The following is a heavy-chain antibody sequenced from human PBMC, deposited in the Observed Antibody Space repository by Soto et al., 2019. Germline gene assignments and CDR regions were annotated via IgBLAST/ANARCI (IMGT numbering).Heavy chain of an antibody. J-gene: IGHJ4*02. CDR1: GSSFSNFW. CDR2: IYPDDSDT. Sequence: PGESLKISCQASGSSFSNFWIAWVRQMSGEGLEWLGIIYPDDSDTRYSPSFLGQVTISADKSIKTTYLQWSSLKASDTAIYFCASSVLVTSTMNYFDLWGQGTLVTVS. V-gene: IGHV5-51*01. D-gene: IGHD2-8*02. CDR3: ASSVLVTSTMNYFDL.